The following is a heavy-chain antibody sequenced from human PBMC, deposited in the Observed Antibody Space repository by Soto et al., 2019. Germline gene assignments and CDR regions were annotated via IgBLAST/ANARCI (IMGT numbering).Heavy chain of an antibody. CDR1: GFTFSSYA. D-gene: IGHD6-13*01. CDR3: ARGRFSTTWYAGLDP. J-gene: IGHJ5*02. Sequence: GSLRLSCAASGFTFSSYAMHWVRQAPGKGLEWVAVISYDGRNEYSADSVKGRFTISRDNSKNTLYLQMNSLRTEDTAVYYCARGRFSTTWYAGLDPWGQGTLVTVSS. V-gene: IGHV3-30*04. CDR2: ISYDGRNE.